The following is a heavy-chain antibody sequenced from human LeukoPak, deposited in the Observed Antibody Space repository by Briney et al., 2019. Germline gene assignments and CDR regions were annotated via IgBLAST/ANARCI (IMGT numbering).Heavy chain of an antibody. CDR3: AKESGGYVYYYYMDV. J-gene: IGHJ6*03. CDR2: ISDDSGST. V-gene: IGHV3-23*01. Sequence: GGSLRLSCAASELMFSSYAMSWVRQAPGKGLEWVSGISDDSGSTYYADSVRGRFTISRDNSKNTLYLQMNSLRAEDTAVYYCAKESGGYVYYYYMDVWGKGTTVTVSS. CDR1: ELMFSSYA. D-gene: IGHD6-25*01.